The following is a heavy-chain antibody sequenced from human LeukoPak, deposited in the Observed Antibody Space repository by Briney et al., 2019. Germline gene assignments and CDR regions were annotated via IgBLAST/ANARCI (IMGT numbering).Heavy chain of an antibody. CDR1: GGSISSYY. V-gene: IGHV4-59*01. CDR2: IYYSGST. Sequence: SETLSLTCTVSGGSISSYYWSWLPQPPGKGREWIGYIYYSGSTNYNPSLESRVTISVKTSKNQFSLKLSSVAAADAAVYYCARVTGYMIEDYFDYWGQGTLVTVSS. J-gene: IGHJ4*02. CDR3: ARVTGYMIEDYFDY. D-gene: IGHD3-22*01.